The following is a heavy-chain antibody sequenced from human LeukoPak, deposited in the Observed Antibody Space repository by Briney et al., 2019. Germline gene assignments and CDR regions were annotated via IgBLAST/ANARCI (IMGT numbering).Heavy chain of an antibody. V-gene: IGHV1-69*01. Sequence: SVKVSCKASGGTFSSYAISCVREAPGQGLEWMGGIIPIFGTANYAQKFQGRVTITADESTSTAYMELSSLRSEDTVVYYCAIRGEDYVWGSYRSGSFDSWGQGTLVTVSS. CDR2: IIPIFGTA. CDR3: AIRGEDYVWGSYRSGSFDS. CDR1: GGTFSSYA. D-gene: IGHD3-16*02. J-gene: IGHJ4*02.